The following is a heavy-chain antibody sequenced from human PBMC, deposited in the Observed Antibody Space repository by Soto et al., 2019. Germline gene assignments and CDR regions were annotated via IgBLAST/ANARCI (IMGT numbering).Heavy chain of an antibody. CDR2: ISYDGSNK. Sequence: QVQLVESGGGVVQPGRSLRLSCAASGFTFSSYAIHWVRQAPGKGLEWVAVISYDGSNKYYTDYVKGRFTISRDNSENTLYLQMNSLRAEDTAVYYCAKAGDEDSGRYFDYWGQGTLVTVSS. J-gene: IGHJ4*02. CDR1: GFTFSSYA. CDR3: AKAGDEDSGRYFDY. D-gene: IGHD5-12*01. V-gene: IGHV3-30*18.